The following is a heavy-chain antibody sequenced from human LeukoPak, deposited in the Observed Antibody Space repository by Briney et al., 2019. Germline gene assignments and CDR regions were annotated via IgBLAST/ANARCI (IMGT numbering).Heavy chain of an antibody. CDR3: ARDGSGYSTSWIDY. D-gene: IGHD6-13*01. CDR2: INPNSGGT. J-gene: IGHJ4*02. CDR1: GYTFTGYY. Sequence: GASVKVSCKASGYTFTGYYMHWVRQAPGQGLEWMGWINPNSGGTNYAQKFQGWVTMTRDTSISTAYMELSRLRAEDTAVYYCARDGSGYSTSWIDYWGQGTLVTVSS. V-gene: IGHV1-2*04.